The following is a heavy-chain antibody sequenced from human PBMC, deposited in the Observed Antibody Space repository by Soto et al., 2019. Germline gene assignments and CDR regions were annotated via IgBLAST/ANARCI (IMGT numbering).Heavy chain of an antibody. Sequence: SETLSLTCAVSGGSISSGGYSWSWIRQPPGKGLEWIGYIYHSGSTYYNPSLKSRVTISVDRSKNQFSLKLSSVTAADTAVYYCARMGYYHYYGMDVWGQGTTVTVSS. V-gene: IGHV4-30-2*01. J-gene: IGHJ6*02. CDR1: GGSISSGGYS. CDR3: ARMGYYHYYGMDV. CDR2: IYHSGST.